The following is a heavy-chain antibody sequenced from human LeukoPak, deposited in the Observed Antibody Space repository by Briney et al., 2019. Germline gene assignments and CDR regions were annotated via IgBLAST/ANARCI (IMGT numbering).Heavy chain of an antibody. V-gene: IGHV4-39*07. D-gene: IGHD3-3*01. J-gene: IGHJ5*02. CDR3: ARDLHYDFWSGPRPFNWFDP. CDR1: SGSISSSTYY. Sequence: PSETLSLTCTVSSGSISSSTYYWGWIRQPPGKGLEWIGTIYYTGSTYYNPSLKSRVTISVDTSKNQFSLKLSSVTAADTAVYYCARDLHYDFWSGPRPFNWFDPWGQGTLVTVSS. CDR2: IYYTGST.